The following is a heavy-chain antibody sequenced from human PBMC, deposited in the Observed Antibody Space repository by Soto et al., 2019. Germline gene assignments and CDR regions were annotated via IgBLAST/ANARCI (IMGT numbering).Heavy chain of an antibody. CDR2: IYWDDDK. CDR3: AHRPSLGSAHFDY. D-gene: IGHD3-10*01. CDR1: GFSLSTSGVG. J-gene: IGHJ4*02. V-gene: IGHV2-5*02. Sequence: QITLKESGPTLVKPTQTLTLTCTFSGFSLSTSGVGVGWIRQPPGKALEWLALIYWDDDKRHRPSLKSRLSITKDTSKNQVVLHMTNMDPMDTATYYCAHRPSLGSAHFDYRGPGTPV.